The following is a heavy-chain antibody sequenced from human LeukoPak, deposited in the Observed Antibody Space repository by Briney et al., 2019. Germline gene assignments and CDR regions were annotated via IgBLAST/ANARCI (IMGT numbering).Heavy chain of an antibody. CDR3: AKDDRAVAGTGYFDY. J-gene: IGHJ4*02. CDR1: GFTSSSHS. D-gene: IGHD6-19*01. CDR2: ISSSSSYI. Sequence: GGSLRLSCVASGFTSSSHSMNWVRQAPGKGLEWVSSISSSSSYIYYADSVKGRFTISRDNARNSLYLQMNSLRTEDTALYYCAKDDRAVAGTGYFDYWGQGTLVTVSS. V-gene: IGHV3-21*04.